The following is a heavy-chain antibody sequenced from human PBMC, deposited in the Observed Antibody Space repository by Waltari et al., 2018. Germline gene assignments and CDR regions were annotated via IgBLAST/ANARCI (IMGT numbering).Heavy chain of an antibody. Sequence: QLQLQESGPGLVKPSETLSLTCTVSGGSISSRSYYWGWIRQPPGKGLEWIGSIYYSGSTYYNPSLKSRVTISVDTSKNQFSLKLSSVTAADTAVYYCARAIRQYGVSFDYWGQGTLVTVSS. D-gene: IGHD4-17*01. CDR2: IYYSGST. CDR3: ARAIRQYGVSFDY. V-gene: IGHV4-39*07. CDR1: GGSISSRSYY. J-gene: IGHJ4*02.